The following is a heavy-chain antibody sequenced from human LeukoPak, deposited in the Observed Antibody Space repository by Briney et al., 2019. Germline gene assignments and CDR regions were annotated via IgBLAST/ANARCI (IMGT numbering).Heavy chain of an antibody. CDR2: ISYDGSNE. CDR3: AKDIGSGWFPQGEY. Sequence: GGPLRLSCAASGFTFRSYGMHWVRQAPGKGLEWGAIISYDGSNEFYADSVKGRFTISRDNSKNTLYLQMNSLRVEDTAVYYCAKDIGSGWFPQGEYWGQGTLVTVSS. V-gene: IGHV3-30*18. J-gene: IGHJ4*02. CDR1: GFTFRSYG. D-gene: IGHD6-19*01.